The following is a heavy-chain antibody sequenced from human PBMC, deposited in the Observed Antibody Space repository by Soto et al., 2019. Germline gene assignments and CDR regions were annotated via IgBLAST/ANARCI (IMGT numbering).Heavy chain of an antibody. V-gene: IGHV4-39*01. CDR3: ERKRDKALVPFDF. Sequence: SETLSLTCTVSGGSISTSNYYWGWIRQPPGKGLEWIGTLSYSESSYYNPSLKSRVSISADTSKNQFSLRLRSVTAADTAVYYCERKRDKALVPFDFWGQGTLVTVSS. D-gene: IGHD5-18*01. J-gene: IGHJ4*02. CDR2: LSYSESS. CDR1: GGSISTSNYY.